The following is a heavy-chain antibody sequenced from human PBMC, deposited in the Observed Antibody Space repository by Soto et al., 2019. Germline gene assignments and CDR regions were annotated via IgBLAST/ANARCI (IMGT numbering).Heavy chain of an antibody. J-gene: IGHJ6*03. CDR2: IYPGDSDT. Sequence: GESLKISCKVSGYSFTSYWIGCVRQMPGKGLEWMGIIYPGDSDTRYSPSFQGQVTISADKSISTAYLQWSSLKASDTAMYYCARLFTGSSYYYYYMDVWGKGTTVTVSS. CDR1: GYSFTSYW. V-gene: IGHV5-51*01. D-gene: IGHD3-10*01. CDR3: ARLFTGSSYYYYYMDV.